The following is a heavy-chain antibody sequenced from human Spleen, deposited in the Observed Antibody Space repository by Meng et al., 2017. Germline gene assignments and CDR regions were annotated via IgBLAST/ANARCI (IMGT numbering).Heavy chain of an antibody. Sequence: QVRLQESGPGLVKPAQTLSLTCTVSGGSINSGGYYWSWIRQHPGKGLEWIGYIYYNGGSTYYNPSLKSLVTISIDTSKNQFSLKLSSVTAADTAVYYCARRGGGDSNWFDPWGQGTLVTVSS. D-gene: IGHD2-21*02. CDR2: IYYNGGST. CDR3: ARRGGGDSNWFDP. CDR1: GGSINSGGYY. J-gene: IGHJ5*02. V-gene: IGHV4-31*01.